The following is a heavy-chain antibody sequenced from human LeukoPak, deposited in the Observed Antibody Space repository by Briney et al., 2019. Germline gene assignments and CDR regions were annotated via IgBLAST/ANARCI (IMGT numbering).Heavy chain of an antibody. CDR2: ISWNSGSI. CDR1: GFTFDDYA. D-gene: IGHD3-10*01. J-gene: IGHJ5*02. Sequence: GGSLRLSCAASGFTFDDYAMHWVRQAPGKGLEWVSGISWNSGSIGYADSVKGRFTISRDNAKNSLYLQMNSLRAEDTALYYCAKGLYGSGVSTWFDPWGPGTLVTVSS. V-gene: IGHV3-9*01. CDR3: AKGLYGSGVSTWFDP.